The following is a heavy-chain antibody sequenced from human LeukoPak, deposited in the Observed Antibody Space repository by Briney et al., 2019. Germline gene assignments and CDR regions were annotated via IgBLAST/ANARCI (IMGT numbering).Heavy chain of an antibody. D-gene: IGHD2-2*01. CDR1: GFTFSSYA. Sequence: GGSLRLSCAASGFTFSSYAMHWVRQAPGKGLEWVAVISYDGSNKYYADSVKGRFTISRDNSKNTLYLQMNSLRAEDTAVYYCACVVVPNWGQGTLVTVSS. CDR2: ISYDGSNK. CDR3: ACVVVPN. V-gene: IGHV3-30-3*01. J-gene: IGHJ4*02.